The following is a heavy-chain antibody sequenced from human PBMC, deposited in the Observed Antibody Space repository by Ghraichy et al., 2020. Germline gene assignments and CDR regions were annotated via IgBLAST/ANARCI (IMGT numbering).Heavy chain of an antibody. J-gene: IGHJ4*02. CDR1: GDSVSSGSYY. CDR3: ASGTAASWEFDY. D-gene: IGHD1-26*01. V-gene: IGHV4-61*01. Sequence: SETLSLTCTVSGDSVSSGSYYWSWIRQPPGKGLEWIGYIYYSGSTNYNPSLKSRVTISVDTSKNQFSLKLSSVTAADTAVYYCASGTAASWEFDYWGQGTLVTVSS. CDR2: IYYSGST.